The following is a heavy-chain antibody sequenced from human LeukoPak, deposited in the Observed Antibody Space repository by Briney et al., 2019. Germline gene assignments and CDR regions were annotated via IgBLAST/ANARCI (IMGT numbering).Heavy chain of an antibody. CDR3: AASVPMDTARD. CDR1: GGSISSGDYY. J-gene: IGHJ4*02. D-gene: IGHD5-18*01. Sequence: PSETLSLTCTVSGGSISSGDYYWSWIRQPPGKGLEWIRYIYYSGSTYYNPSLKSRVTISVDTSKNQFSLKLSSVTAADTAVYYCAASVPMDTARDWGQGTLVTVSS. V-gene: IGHV4-30-4*01. CDR2: IYYSGST.